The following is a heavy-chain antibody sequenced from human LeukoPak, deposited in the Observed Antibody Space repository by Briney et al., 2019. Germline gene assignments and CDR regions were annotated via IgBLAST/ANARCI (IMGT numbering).Heavy chain of an antibody. CDR3: ARGDVWSGYYMYYFDY. J-gene: IGHJ4*02. Sequence: GGSLRLSCVASEFTFSNYAMHWVRQAPVKGLEWLAVISYDGNNKFYADSVKGRFTIPRDNSKNTLYLQMNSLRDEDTAVCYCARGDVWSGYYMYYFDYWGQGTLVTVSS. V-gene: IGHV3-30-3*01. CDR2: ISYDGNNK. CDR1: EFTFSNYA. D-gene: IGHD3-3*01.